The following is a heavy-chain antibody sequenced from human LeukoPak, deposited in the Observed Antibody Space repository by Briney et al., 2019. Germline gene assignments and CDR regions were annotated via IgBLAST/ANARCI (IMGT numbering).Heavy chain of an antibody. V-gene: IGHV4-38-2*01. CDR1: GYSISSGYY. Sequence: PSETLSLTCAVSGYSISSGYYWGWSRPPPGGRLEWFGIIYHRGSTYYNQSLKSRVTIPVDTSKNQFSLQLSSVTAADTAVYYCARSGMGAARGYYCDYWGQGTLVTVSS. CDR3: ARSGMGAARGYYCDY. D-gene: IGHD1-26*01. J-gene: IGHJ4*02. CDR2: IYHRGST.